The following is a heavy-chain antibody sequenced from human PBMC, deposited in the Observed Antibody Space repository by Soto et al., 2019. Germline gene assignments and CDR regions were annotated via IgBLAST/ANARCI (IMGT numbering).Heavy chain of an antibody. D-gene: IGHD2-2*01. Sequence: GGSLRLSCAASGFTFSSYDMHWVRQATGKGLEWVSAIGTAGDTYYPGSVKGRFTISRENAKNSLYLQMNSLRAEDTAVYYCARDRRYCSSTSCRDYYYYYGMDVWGQGTTVTVSS. CDR2: IGTAGDT. V-gene: IGHV3-13*01. CDR3: ARDRRYCSSTSCRDYYYYYGMDV. CDR1: GFTFSSYD. J-gene: IGHJ6*02.